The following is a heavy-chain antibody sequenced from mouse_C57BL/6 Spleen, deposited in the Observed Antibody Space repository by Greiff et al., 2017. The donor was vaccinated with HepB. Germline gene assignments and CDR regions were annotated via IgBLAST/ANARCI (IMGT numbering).Heavy chain of an antibody. D-gene: IGHD2-4*01. V-gene: IGHV1-82*01. Sequence: QVQLKQSGPELVKPGASVKISCKASGYAFSSSWMNWVKQRPGKGLEWIGRIYPGDGDTNYNGKFKGKATLTADKSSSTAYMQLSRLTSEDSAVYLCARGGLRVYFDYWGQGTTLTVSS. J-gene: IGHJ2*01. CDR2: IYPGDGDT. CDR3: ARGGLRVYFDY. CDR1: GYAFSSSW.